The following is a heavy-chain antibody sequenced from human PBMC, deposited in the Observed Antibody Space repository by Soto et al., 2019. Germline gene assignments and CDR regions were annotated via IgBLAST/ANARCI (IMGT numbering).Heavy chain of an antibody. CDR1: GFTFSNYA. V-gene: IGHV3-23*01. Sequence: EVQLLESGGGLVQPGGSLRLSCAASGFTFSNYAMNWVRQAPGKGLEWVSVISGSGGSTYYADSVKGRFTISRDNSKNTLYLQMNSLRAEVTAVYYCAKRATGTYFDYRGQGTLVTVSS. J-gene: IGHJ4*02. CDR3: AKRATGTYFDY. D-gene: IGHD1-1*01. CDR2: ISGSGGST.